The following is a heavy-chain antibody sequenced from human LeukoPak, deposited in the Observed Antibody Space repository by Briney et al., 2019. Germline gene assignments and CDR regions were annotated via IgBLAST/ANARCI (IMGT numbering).Heavy chain of an antibody. J-gene: IGHJ6*03. V-gene: IGHV3-21*01. Sequence: GGSLRLSCTASGFTLSLYSMHWVRQAPGKGLEWVSSISRSSRYIYYGDSVRGRFTISRDNAKNSLYLDMNSPRAEDTAVYYCARDASNIDFAPYFYHMDVWGKGTTVTVCS. CDR1: GFTLSLYS. D-gene: IGHD3-3*01. CDR2: ISRSSRYI. CDR3: ARDASNIDFAPYFYHMDV.